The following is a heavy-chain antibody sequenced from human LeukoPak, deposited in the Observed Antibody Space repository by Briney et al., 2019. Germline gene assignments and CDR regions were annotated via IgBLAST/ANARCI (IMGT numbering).Heavy chain of an antibody. CDR3: AGPPQAGPFDY. CDR2: INQDGSKK. V-gene: IGHV3-7*01. D-gene: IGHD6-19*01. CDR1: GFIFSNYW. J-gene: IGHJ4*02. Sequence: PEGSLRLSCAASGFIFSNYWMSWVRQAPGKGLEWVGNINQDGSKKTYVDSVKGRFIISRDNAKKSLYLQMDSLRVEDTAVYYCAGPPQAGPFDYWGQGTLVTVSS.